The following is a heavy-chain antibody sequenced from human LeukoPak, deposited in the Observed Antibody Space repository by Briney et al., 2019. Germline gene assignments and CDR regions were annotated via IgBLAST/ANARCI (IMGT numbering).Heavy chain of an antibody. CDR3: ARSRWLHHIDY. CDR1: GGSISSGSYY. V-gene: IGHV4-61*02. J-gene: IGHJ4*02. CDR2: IYTSGST. Sequence: SETLSLTCTVSGGSISSGSYYWSWIRQPAGKGLEWIGRIYTSGSTNYNPSLKSRVTISVDTSKNQFSLKLSSVTAADTAVYYCARSRWLHHIDYWGQGTLVTVSS. D-gene: IGHD5-24*01.